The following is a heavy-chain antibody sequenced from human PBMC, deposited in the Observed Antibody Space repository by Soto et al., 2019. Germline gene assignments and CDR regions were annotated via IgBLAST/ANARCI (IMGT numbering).Heavy chain of an antibody. CDR1: GFTFSNYG. CDR2: ISYDGSSK. CDR3: AKDDGSTWSMFYSYYGVDV. D-gene: IGHD6-13*01. J-gene: IGHJ6*02. V-gene: IGHV3-30*18. Sequence: QVQLVESGGGVVQPGRSLRLSCAVSGFTFSNYGIHWVRQAPGKGLEWVAVISYDGSSKDYADSVKGRFTISRDNSKNTLYLQMNSLTIEDTAVYYCAKDDGSTWSMFYSYYGVDVWGQGTTVTVSS.